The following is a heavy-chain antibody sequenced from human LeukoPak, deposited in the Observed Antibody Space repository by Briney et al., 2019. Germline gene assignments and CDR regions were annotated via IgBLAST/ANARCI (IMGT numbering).Heavy chain of an antibody. Sequence: ASVKVSCKASGFSFTSYAIHWVRQAPGQGLEWMGWITPGGGTNYAQKFQGRVAITWDTSITTACMDLSRLTSDDTAVYYCARDRYGDGFAHLDYWGQGALVTVSS. V-gene: IGHV1-2*02. D-gene: IGHD5-24*01. CDR1: GFSFTSYA. J-gene: IGHJ4*02. CDR2: ITPGGGT. CDR3: ARDRYGDGFAHLDY.